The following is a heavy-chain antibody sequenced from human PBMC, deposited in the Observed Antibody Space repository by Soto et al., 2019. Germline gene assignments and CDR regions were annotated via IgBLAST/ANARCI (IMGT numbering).Heavy chain of an antibody. V-gene: IGHV1-46*01. D-gene: IGHD6-19*01. CDR2: INPSGGST. CDR1: GYTFTSYY. CDR3: ASSLGVAGRDYYYYYGTDV. Sequence: ASVKVSCKASGYTFTSYYMHWVRQAPGQGLEWMGIINPSGGSTSYAQKFQGRVTMTRDTSTSTVYMELSSLRSEDTAVYYCASSLGVAGRDYYYYYGTDVWGQGTTVTVSS. J-gene: IGHJ6*02.